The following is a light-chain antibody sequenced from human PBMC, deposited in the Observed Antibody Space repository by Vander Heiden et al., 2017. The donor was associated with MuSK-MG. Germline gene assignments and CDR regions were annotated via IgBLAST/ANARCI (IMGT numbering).Light chain of an antibody. CDR2: RNN. Sequence: QSVLTQPPSASGTPGQRVTISCSGSSSNIGSTYVYWYQQLPGTAPKLLIYRNNQRPAGGPDRFSGSKSGTSASLAISGLWSEDEADYYCAAWDDSLSGWVFGGGTKLTVL. CDR3: AAWDDSLSGWV. V-gene: IGLV1-47*03. J-gene: IGLJ3*02. CDR1: SSNIGSTY.